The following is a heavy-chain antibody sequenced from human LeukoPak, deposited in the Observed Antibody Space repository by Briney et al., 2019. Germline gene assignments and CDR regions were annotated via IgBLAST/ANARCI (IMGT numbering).Heavy chain of an antibody. D-gene: IGHD3-10*01. CDR3: ARALGSGWVYFL. V-gene: IGHV3-9*01. J-gene: IGHJ4*02. CDR2: ISWNSGGI. CDR1: GFTFDDYA. Sequence: GGSLRLSCAASGFTFDDYAMHWVRQAPGKGLEWVSGISWNSGGIGYADSVKGRFTISRDNAKNSLYLQMNSLRVEDTAVYYCARALGSGWVYFLGGQGTLVTVSS.